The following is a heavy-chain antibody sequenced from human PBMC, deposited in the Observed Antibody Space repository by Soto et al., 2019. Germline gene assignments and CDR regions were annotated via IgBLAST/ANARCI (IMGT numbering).Heavy chain of an antibody. CDR1: GFTLSDAY. D-gene: IGHD2-8*01. Sequence: GGSLRLSCVASGFTLSDAYMAWVRQGPGKGLEWIGRIKSKSAGETVEYAAPVQGRFTISRDDSKNILSLQMNSLRVEDTAVYYCIKEMTWVSTNAYWGQGTTVTVYS. V-gene: IGHV3-15*05. CDR2: IKSKSAGETV. J-gene: IGHJ4*02. CDR3: IKEMTWVSTNAY.